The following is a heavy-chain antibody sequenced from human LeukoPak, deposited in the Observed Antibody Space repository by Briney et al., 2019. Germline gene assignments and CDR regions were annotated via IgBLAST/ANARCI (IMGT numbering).Heavy chain of an antibody. J-gene: IGHJ4*02. CDR3: ARGVEEYHYGSGRLLRRSQAADRVDY. D-gene: IGHD3-10*01. V-gene: IGHV3-11*01. CDR1: GFTFSDYY. CDR2: ISSSGSTI. Sequence: GGSLRLSCAASGFTFSDYYMSWIRQAPGKGLEWVSYISSSGSTIYYADSVKGRFTISRDNAKNSLYLQMNSLRAEDTAVYYCARGVEEYHYGSGRLLRRSQAADRVDYWGQGTLVTVSS.